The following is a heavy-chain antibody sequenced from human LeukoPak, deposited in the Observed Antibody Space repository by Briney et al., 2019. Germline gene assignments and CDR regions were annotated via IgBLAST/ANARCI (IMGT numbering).Heavy chain of an antibody. J-gene: IGHJ4*02. CDR3: ARLRGPRGPPYFDY. CDR2: IYYSGST. V-gene: IGHV4-39*01. Sequence: PSETLSLTCTVSGGSLSSSSYYWGWLRQPPGKGLEWLGSIYYSGSTYYNPSLKSRVTISVDTSKNQFSLKLSSVTAADTAVYYCARLRGPRGPPYFDYWGQGTLVTVSS. CDR1: GGSLSSSSYY.